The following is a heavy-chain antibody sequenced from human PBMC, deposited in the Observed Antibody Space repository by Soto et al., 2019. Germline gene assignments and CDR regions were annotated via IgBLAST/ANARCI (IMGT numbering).Heavy chain of an antibody. J-gene: IGHJ4*02. V-gene: IGHV3-30-3*01. CDR2: ILHDGNNK. D-gene: IGHD3-10*01. Sequence: QVPLVESGGGVVQPGRSLRLSCAASGFTISNYIMHWVRQAPGKGLEWVAMILHDGNNKYYADSVKGRFTISRDNSKNTRYLQMNSLRTEDTAMYYCARDDEDGSYCDLGYWGQGTLVTVSS. CDR1: GFTISNYI. CDR3: ARDDEDGSYCDLGY.